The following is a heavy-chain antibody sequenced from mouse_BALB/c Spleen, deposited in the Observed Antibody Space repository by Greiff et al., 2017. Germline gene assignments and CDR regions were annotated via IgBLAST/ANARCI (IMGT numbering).Heavy chain of an antibody. V-gene: IGHV1-54*01. CDR2: INPGSGGT. J-gene: IGHJ3*01. CDR1: GYAFTNYL. Sequence: QVQLQQSGAELVRPGNSVKVSCKASGYAFTNYLIEWVKQRPGQGLEWIGVINPGSGGTNYNEKFKGKATLTADKSSSTAYMQLSSLTSDDSAVYFCARSEDSFAYWGQGTLVTVSA. CDR3: ARSEDSFAY.